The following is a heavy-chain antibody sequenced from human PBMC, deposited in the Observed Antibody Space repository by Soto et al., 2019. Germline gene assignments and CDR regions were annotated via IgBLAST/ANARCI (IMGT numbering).Heavy chain of an antibody. J-gene: IGHJ5*01. CDR1: GDSISTVDYF. D-gene: IGHD2-15*01. V-gene: IGHV4-30-4*01. CDR3: ARGRYCLTGRCFPNWFDS. Sequence: SETLSLTCSVSGDSISTVDYFWAWIRQPPGQALEYIGYIYKSATTYYNPSFERRVAISLDKWKSQFSLNGTSVTAADTAVYFCARGRYCLTGRCFPNWFDSWGQGTLVTVSS. CDR2: IYKSATT.